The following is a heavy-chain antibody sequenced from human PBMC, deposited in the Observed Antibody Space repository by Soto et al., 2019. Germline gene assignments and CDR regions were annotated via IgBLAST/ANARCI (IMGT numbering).Heavy chain of an antibody. Sequence: PGGSLRLSCAASGFTFSSYWMHWVRQAPGKGLVWVSRINSDGSSTSYADSVKGRFTISRDNAKYTLYLQMNSLRAEDTAVYYCARDIARSAYDFWSGYPYYYYYGMDVWGQGTTVTVSS. CDR1: GFTFSSYW. V-gene: IGHV3-74*01. D-gene: IGHD3-3*01. CDR3: ARDIARSAYDFWSGYPYYYYYGMDV. J-gene: IGHJ6*02. CDR2: INSDGSST.